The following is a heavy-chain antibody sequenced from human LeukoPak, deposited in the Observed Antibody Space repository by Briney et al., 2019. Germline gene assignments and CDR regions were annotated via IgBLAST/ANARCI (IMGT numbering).Heavy chain of an antibody. J-gene: IGHJ5*02. CDR2: INHSGST. Sequence: KPSETLSLTCAVYGGSFSGYYWSWIRQPQGKGLEWIGEINHSGSTNYNPSLKSRVTISVDASKNQFSLKLSSVTAADTAVYYCARVPIVVVVAATLKSDWFDPWGQGTLVTVSS. CDR1: GGSFSGYY. D-gene: IGHD2-15*01. V-gene: IGHV4-34*01. CDR3: ARVPIVVVVAATLKSDWFDP.